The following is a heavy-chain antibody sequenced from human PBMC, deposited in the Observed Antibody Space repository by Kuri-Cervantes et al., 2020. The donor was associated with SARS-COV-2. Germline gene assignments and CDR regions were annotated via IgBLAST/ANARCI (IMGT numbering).Heavy chain of an antibody. J-gene: IGHJ4*02. V-gene: IGHV3-74*01. CDR3: ARDRWTVAGGLDY. CDR1: GFTFSSYW. D-gene: IGHD3-10*01. Sequence: GGSLRLSCAASGFTFSSYWMHWVRQAPGKGLVWVSRINSDGSSTSYEDSVKGRFTISRDNAKNSLYLQMNSLRAEDTAVYYCARDRWTVAGGLDYWGQGTLVTVSS. CDR2: INSDGSST.